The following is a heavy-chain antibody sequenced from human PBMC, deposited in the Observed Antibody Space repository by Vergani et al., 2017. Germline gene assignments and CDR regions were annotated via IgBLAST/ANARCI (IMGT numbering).Heavy chain of an antibody. J-gene: IGHJ4*02. D-gene: IGHD1-26*01. CDR1: GFTFSSYA. Sequence: QVQLVESGGGVVQPGRSLRLSCAASGFTFSSYAMHWVRQAPGKGLEWVAVISYDGSNKYYADSVKGRFTISRDNSKNTLYLQMNSRRAEETAVYYCARAPIVGAQPGPFPFDYWGQGTLVTVSS. CDR3: ARAPIVGAQPGPFPFDY. V-gene: IGHV3-30*04. CDR2: ISYDGSNK.